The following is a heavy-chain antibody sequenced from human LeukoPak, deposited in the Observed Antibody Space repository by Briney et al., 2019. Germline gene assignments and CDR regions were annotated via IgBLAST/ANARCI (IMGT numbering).Heavy chain of an antibody. CDR3: AKDPCSSTSCYMEY. CDR2: ISYDGSNK. V-gene: IGHV3-30*18. D-gene: IGHD2-2*02. CDR1: GFTFSSYG. J-gene: IGHJ4*02. Sequence: GGSLRLSCAASGFTFSSYGMHWVRQAPGKGLEWVAVISYDGSNKYYADSVKGRFTISRDNSKNTLYLQMNSLRAEDTAVYYCAKDPCSSTSCYMEYWGQGTLVTVS.